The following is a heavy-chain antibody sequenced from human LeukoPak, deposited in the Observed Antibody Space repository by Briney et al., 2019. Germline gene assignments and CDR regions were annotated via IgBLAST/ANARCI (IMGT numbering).Heavy chain of an antibody. Sequence: SETLSLTCIVSGGSVSSVGSYWSWIRQPPGKGLEWIGYIYYLETTNYNPSLKSRVTLSVDTSRNQFSLRLSSVTAADTAVYFCVRERWAVEDIYYAFVIWGHGTMVTVSS. D-gene: IGHD5-12*01. CDR3: VRERWAVEDIYYAFVI. CDR2: IYYLETT. CDR1: GGSVSSVGSY. V-gene: IGHV4-61*08. J-gene: IGHJ3*02.